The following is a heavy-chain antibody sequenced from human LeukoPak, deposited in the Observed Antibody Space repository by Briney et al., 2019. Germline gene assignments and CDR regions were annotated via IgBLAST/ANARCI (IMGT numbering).Heavy chain of an antibody. CDR3: ARDPYRIAAAGTGWFDP. D-gene: IGHD6-13*01. V-gene: IGHV4-59*12. CDR2: IYCSGST. CDR1: GGSISSYY. Sequence: KPSETLSLTCTVSGGSISSYYWSWTRQPPGKGLEWIGSIYCSGSTYYNPSLKSRVTISVDTSKNQFSLKLSSVTAADTAVYYCARDPYRIAAAGTGWFDPWGQGTLVTVSS. J-gene: IGHJ5*02.